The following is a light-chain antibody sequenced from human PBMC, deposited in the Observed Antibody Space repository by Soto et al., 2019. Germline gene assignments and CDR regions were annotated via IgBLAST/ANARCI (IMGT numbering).Light chain of an antibody. CDR3: QQRGKWPST. CDR2: DAY. V-gene: IGKV3-11*01. Sequence: TQSPSTLSASVGDRVTITCRASQSVDRYVAWYQQKLGQAPRLLIYDAYTRATGVGDRFTGSGSATDFSLTITSLEPEDFAVYYCQQRGKWPSTFGPGTKVDIK. CDR1: QSVDRY. J-gene: IGKJ2*02.